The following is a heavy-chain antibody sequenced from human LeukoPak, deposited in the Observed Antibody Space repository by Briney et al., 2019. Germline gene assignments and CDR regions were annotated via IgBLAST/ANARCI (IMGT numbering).Heavy chain of an antibody. J-gene: IGHJ5*02. D-gene: IGHD1-26*01. CDR2: IKEDGSVK. CDR3: ARGSGWLDP. Sequence: GGSLRLSCAASGFTFSNSWMSWVRQAPGKGLEWVANIKEDGSVKYYVDSVKGRFTISRDNAKNSLYLQMNSLRVEDRAVYYCARGSGWLDPWGQGTLVTVSS. CDR1: GFTFSNSW. V-gene: IGHV3-7*05.